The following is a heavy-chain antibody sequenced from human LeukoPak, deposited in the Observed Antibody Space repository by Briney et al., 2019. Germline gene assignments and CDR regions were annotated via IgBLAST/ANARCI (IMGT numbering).Heavy chain of an antibody. CDR3: ARELRAAVAGIDY. V-gene: IGHV1-2*02. CDR2: INPNSGGT. CDR1: GYTFTGYY. J-gene: IGHJ4*02. D-gene: IGHD6-19*01. Sequence: ASVKVSCKASGYTFTGYYMHWVRQAPGQGLEGMGWINPNSGGTNYAQKFQGRVTMTRDTSISTAYMELSRLRSDDTAVYYCARELRAAVAGIDYWGQGTLVTVSS.